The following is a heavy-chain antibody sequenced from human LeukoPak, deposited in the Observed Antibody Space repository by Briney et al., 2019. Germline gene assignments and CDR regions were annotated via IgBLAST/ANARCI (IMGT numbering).Heavy chain of an antibody. D-gene: IGHD3-3*01. CDR1: GGTFSSYA. CDR3: ARDHPHTIFF. J-gene: IGHJ4*02. V-gene: IGHV1-69*04. Sequence: SVKVSCKASGGTFSSYAISWVRQAPGQGLEWMGRIIPILGIANYGQKFQGRVTITADKSTSTAYMELSSLRSEDTAVYYCARDHPHTIFFWGQGTLVTVSS. CDR2: IIPILGIA.